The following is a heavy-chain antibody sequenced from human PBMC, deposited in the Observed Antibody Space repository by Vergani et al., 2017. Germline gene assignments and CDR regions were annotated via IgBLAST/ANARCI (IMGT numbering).Heavy chain of an antibody. Sequence: QLQLQESGPGLVKPSATLSLTCRVSGASIRRSNYYWGWTRQPPGKGLECIASIYYSGSTYYNPSLKSPVTISVDTSKNQFSLKLSSVTAADTAVYFCARHSTVEWLVKLGWIDPWGQGILVTVSS. CDR3: ARHSTVEWLVKLGWIDP. CDR2: IYYSGST. V-gene: IGHV4-39*01. D-gene: IGHD6-19*01. CDR1: GASIRRSNYY. J-gene: IGHJ5*02.